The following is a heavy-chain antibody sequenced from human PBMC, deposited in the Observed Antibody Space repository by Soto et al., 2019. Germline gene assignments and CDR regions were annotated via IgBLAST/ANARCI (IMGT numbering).Heavy chain of an antibody. J-gene: IGHJ3*02. V-gene: IGHV4-31*03. CDR3: AREEYGEGAFDI. Sequence: QVQLQESGPGLVKPSQTLSLTCTVSGGSISSGGYYWSWIRQHPGKGLEWIGYIYYSGSTYYNPSLKSRVTISVDTSKNQFALKLSSVTAADTAVYYCAREEYGEGAFDIWGQGTMVTVSS. CDR2: IYYSGST. D-gene: IGHD3-10*01. CDR1: GGSISSGGYY.